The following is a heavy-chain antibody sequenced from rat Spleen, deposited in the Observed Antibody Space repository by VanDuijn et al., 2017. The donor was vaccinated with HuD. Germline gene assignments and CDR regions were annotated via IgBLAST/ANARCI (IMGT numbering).Heavy chain of an antibody. D-gene: IGHD4-3*01. CDR3: AWVIRGTSYYFDY. CDR2: IKAKSNNYAT. J-gene: IGHJ2*01. Sequence: EVQVLESGGGLVQPGNSLKLSCATSGFTFSTAWMYWYRQFPEKRLEWVARIKAKSNNYATDYTESVKGRFTISRDDSKSSIYLQMNNLKEEDTAIYYCAWVIRGTSYYFDYWGQGVMVTVSS. V-gene: IGHV6-6*01. CDR1: GFTFSTAW.